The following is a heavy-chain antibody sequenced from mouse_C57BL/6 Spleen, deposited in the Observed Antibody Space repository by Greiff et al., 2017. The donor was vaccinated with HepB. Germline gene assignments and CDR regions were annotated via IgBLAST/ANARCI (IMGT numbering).Heavy chain of an antibody. Sequence: QVQLQQPGAELVMPGASVKLSCKASGYTFTSYWMHWVKQRPGQGLEWIGEIDPSDSYTNYNQKFKGKSTLTVDKSSSTAYMQLSSLTSEDSAVYYCARASYDYWGYAMDYWGQGTSVTVSS. CDR3: ARASYDYWGYAMDY. CDR2: IDPSDSYT. V-gene: IGHV1-69*01. J-gene: IGHJ4*01. CDR1: GYTFTSYW. D-gene: IGHD2-4*01.